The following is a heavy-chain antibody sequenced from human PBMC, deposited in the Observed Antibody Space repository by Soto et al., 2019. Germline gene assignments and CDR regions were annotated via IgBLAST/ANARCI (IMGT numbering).Heavy chain of an antibody. Sequence: ASVKVSCKASGYTFTSYGISWVRQAPGQGLEWMGWISAYNGNTNYAKKLQGRVTMTTDTSTSTAYMELRSLRSDDTAVYYCARTCDFWSGYYCWFDPWGQGTLVTVSS. CDR1: GYTFTSYG. CDR2: ISAYNGNT. J-gene: IGHJ5*02. V-gene: IGHV1-18*01. D-gene: IGHD3-3*01. CDR3: ARTCDFWSGYYCWFDP.